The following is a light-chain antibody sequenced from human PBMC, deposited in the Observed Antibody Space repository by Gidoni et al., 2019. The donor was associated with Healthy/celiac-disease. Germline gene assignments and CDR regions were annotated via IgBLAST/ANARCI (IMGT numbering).Light chain of an antibody. CDR2: GAS. CDR1: QSVSSN. Sequence: EIVMTQSPATLSVSPGERATLSCRASQSVSSNLAWYQQKPGQAPRLRIYGASTRAIGIPARFSGSGSGTEFTLTISSLQSEDFAVYYCQQYNNWPPTWTFGQGTKVEIK. J-gene: IGKJ1*01. CDR3: QQYNNWPPTWT. V-gene: IGKV3-15*01.